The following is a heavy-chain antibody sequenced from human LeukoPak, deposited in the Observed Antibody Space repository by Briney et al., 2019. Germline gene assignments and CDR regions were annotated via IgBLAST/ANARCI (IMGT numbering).Heavy chain of an antibody. CDR1: GFTFRRYG. CDR2: ISGSGGST. J-gene: IGHJ4*02. Sequence: GGSLRLSCAASGFTFRRYGMTWVRQAPGKGLEWVSSISGSGGSTFYADSVKGRFTISRDNSKNTLYLQMNSLRAEDTAVYYCAKAAGRWLTDYFDYWGQGTLVTVSS. V-gene: IGHV3-23*01. CDR3: AKAAGRWLTDYFDY. D-gene: IGHD5-24*01.